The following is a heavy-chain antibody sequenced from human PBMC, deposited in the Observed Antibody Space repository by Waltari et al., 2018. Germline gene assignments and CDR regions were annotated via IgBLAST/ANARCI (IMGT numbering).Heavy chain of an antibody. CDR3: ATDQFTAYCGGDCYFAY. CDR1: GFTFRNAW. J-gene: IGHJ4*02. D-gene: IGHD2-21*01. V-gene: IGHV3-15*01. Sequence: VQLVESGGGLAQPGGSLRVSCVASGFTFRNAWMSWVRQAPGKGLEWVARIKSKSNGESTDYAAPVKGRFTVSRDDSRNTLYLHMNSLKTEDTAIYYCATDQFTAYCGGDCYFAYWGQGDLVTVSS. CDR2: IKSKSNGEST.